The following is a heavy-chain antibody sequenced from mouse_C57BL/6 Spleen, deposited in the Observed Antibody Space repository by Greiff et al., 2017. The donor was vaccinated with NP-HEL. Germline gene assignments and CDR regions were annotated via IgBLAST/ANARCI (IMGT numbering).Heavy chain of an antibody. J-gene: IGHJ2*01. CDR2: IYPSDSET. Sequence: QVQLQQPGAELVRPGSSVKLSCKASGYTFTSYWMDWVKQRPGQGLEWIGNIYPSDSETHYNQKFKDKATLTVDKSSSTAYMQLSSLTSEDSAVYYCARKGPERGTAEVDYWGQGTTLTVSS. CDR1: GYTFTSYW. D-gene: IGHD1-2*01. V-gene: IGHV1-61*01. CDR3: ARKGPERGTAEVDY.